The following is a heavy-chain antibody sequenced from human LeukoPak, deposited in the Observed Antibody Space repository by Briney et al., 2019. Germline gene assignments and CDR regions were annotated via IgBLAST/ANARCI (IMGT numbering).Heavy chain of an antibody. V-gene: IGHV3-9*01. CDR2: ISWNCGSI. CDR1: GFTFDDYA. D-gene: IGHD2-21*02. CDR3: AKDTQAGIVVVTATTPYFDY. J-gene: IGHJ4*02. Sequence: GGSLRLSCAASGFTFDDYAMHWVRQAPGKGLEWVSGISWNCGSIGYADSVKGRFTISRDNAKNSLYLQMNSLRAEDTALYYCAKDTQAGIVVVTATTPYFDYWGQGTLVTVSS.